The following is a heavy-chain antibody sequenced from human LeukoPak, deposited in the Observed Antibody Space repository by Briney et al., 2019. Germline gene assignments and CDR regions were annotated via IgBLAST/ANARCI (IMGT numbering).Heavy chain of an antibody. Sequence: GRSLRLSCEASGFTVRNNYMTWVSQDPGKGLEWVSVIYSGGGTYYADSVKDRFTISRDNSKNTLFLQMNSLRVEDSAVYYCTRVFAYSYGDFDNWGQGTLVAVSS. J-gene: IGHJ4*02. CDR3: TRVFAYSYGDFDN. V-gene: IGHV3-66*01. CDR2: IYSGGGT. D-gene: IGHD5-18*01. CDR1: GFTVRNNY.